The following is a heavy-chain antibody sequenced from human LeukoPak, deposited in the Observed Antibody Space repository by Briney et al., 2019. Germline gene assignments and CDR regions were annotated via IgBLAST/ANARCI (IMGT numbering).Heavy chain of an antibody. D-gene: IGHD1-14*01. CDR2: ISAYNGNT. CDR3: ARDRLGGDLTGETLG. J-gene: IGHJ4*02. Sequence: ASVKVSFKASGYPFDNFGRTWLGQAPGQGLEWMGWISAYNGNTHYAQKFRGRLTMTTETSTTTAYLELRSLKSDDTAVYYCARDRLGGDLTGETLGWGQGTLVTVSS. V-gene: IGHV1-18*01. CDR1: GYPFDNFG.